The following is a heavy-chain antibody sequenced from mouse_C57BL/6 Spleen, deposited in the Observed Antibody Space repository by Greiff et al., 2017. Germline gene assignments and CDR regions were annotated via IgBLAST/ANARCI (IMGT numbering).Heavy chain of an antibody. D-gene: IGHD2-4*01. J-gene: IGHJ2*01. CDR3: ASEGNYDGRVDY. V-gene: IGHV1-52*01. CDR1: GYTFTSYW. CDR2: IDPSDSET. Sequence: QVQLQQPGAELVRPGSSVKLSCKASGYTFTSYWMHWVKQRPIQGLEWIGNIDPSDSETHYNQKFKDKATLTVDKSSSTAYMQLSSLTSEDSAVYYCASEGNYDGRVDYWGQGTTLTVSS.